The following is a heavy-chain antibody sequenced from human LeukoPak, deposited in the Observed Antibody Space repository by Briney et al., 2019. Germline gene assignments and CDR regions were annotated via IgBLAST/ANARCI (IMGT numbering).Heavy chain of an antibody. CDR3: TTDYYDSSGYDY. V-gene: IGHV3-15*01. CDR2: IKSKTDGGTT. CDR1: GFTFSNAW. Sequence: PGGSLRLSCAASGFTFSNAWMSWVRQAPGKGXXXXXRIKSKTDGGTTDYAAPVKGRFTISRDDSKNTLYLQMNSLKTEDTAVYYCTTDYYDSSGYDYWGQGTQVTVSS. J-gene: IGHJ4*02. D-gene: IGHD3-22*01.